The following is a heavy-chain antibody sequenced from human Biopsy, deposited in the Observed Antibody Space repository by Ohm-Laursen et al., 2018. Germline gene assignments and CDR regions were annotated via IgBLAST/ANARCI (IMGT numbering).Heavy chain of an antibody. J-gene: IGHJ6*02. V-gene: IGHV3-21*01. CDR3: ARESALKWYQSLSYFNGMDV. Sequence: SLRLSCAAFGFIFSTYTMNWVRQAPGEGLAWVSSISSRSSDIYYADSVKGRLTISRDNAKNSLFLHMNSLRAEDTAVYYCARESALKWYQSLSYFNGMDVWGQGTTVTVSS. D-gene: IGHD2-2*01. CDR2: ISSRSSDI. CDR1: GFIFSTYT.